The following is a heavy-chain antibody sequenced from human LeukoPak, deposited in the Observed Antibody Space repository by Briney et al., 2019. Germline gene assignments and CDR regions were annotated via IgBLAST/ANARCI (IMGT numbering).Heavy chain of an antibody. CDR1: GGFFSGYY. D-gene: IGHD5-18*01. V-gene: IGHV4-34*01. CDR3: ARSGYSYGYWLANWFDP. Sequence: HPSETLSLTCAVYGGFFSGYYWSWIRQPPGKGLEWIGEINHSGSTNYNPSLKSRVTISVDTSKNQFSLKLSSVTAADTAVYYCARSGYSYGYWLANWFDPWGQGTLVTVSS. J-gene: IGHJ5*02. CDR2: INHSGST.